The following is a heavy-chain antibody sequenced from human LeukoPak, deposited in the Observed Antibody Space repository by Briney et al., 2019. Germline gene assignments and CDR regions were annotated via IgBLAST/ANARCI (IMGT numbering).Heavy chain of an antibody. D-gene: IGHD6-19*01. J-gene: IGHJ4*02. V-gene: IGHV4-39*07. CDR2: IYYSGST. Sequence: PSETLSLTCTVSGGSISSSSYYWGWIRQPPGKGLEWIGSIYYSGSTYYNPSLKSRVTISVDTSKNQFSLKLSSVTAADTAVYYCVSKVYSSGWYVVDYWGQGTLVTVSS. CDR1: GGSISSSSYY. CDR3: VSKVYSSGWYVVDY.